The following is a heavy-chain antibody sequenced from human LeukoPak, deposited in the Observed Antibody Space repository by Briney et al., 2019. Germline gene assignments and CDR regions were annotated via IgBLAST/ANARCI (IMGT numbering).Heavy chain of an antibody. CDR2: INPNSGDT. D-gene: IGHD6-6*01. CDR3: ARGTSSEPDY. V-gene: IGHV1-2*02. Sequence: ASVKVSCKASVYTFTGYSLHWVRQVPGQGLECMGWINPNSGDTNYAQKFQGRVTMTRDTSISTASMELSRLTSDDTAVYYCARGTSSEPDYWGQGTLVTVSS. CDR1: VYTFTGYS. J-gene: IGHJ4*02.